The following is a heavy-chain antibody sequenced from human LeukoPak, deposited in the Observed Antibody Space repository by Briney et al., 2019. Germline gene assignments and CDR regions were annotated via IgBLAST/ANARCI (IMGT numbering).Heavy chain of an antibody. D-gene: IGHD3-3*01. CDR1: GFTFSSYG. Sequence: GGSLRLSCAASGFTFSSYGMHWVRQAPGKGLEWVAFIRFDGSIKYYADSVKGRFTISRDNSKDTVYLQMNSLRVDDTALYHCAKSYDTSTSPDHWGQGILVSVSS. J-gene: IGHJ5*02. V-gene: IGHV3-30*02. CDR3: AKSYDTSTSPDH. CDR2: IRFDGSIK.